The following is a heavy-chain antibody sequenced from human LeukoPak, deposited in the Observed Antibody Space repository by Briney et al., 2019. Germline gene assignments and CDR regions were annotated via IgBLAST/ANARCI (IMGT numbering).Heavy chain of an antibody. V-gene: IGHV4-34*01. D-gene: IGHD4-17*01. CDR2: INHSGST. CDR1: GGSFSGYY. Sequence: SETLSLTCAVYGGSFSGYYWSWIRQPPGKGLEWIGEINHSGSTNYNPSLKSRVTISVDTSKNQFSLKLSSVTAADTAVYYCARAMATVTTDRKGYFDYWGQGTLVTVSS. J-gene: IGHJ4*02. CDR3: ARAMATVTTDRKGYFDY.